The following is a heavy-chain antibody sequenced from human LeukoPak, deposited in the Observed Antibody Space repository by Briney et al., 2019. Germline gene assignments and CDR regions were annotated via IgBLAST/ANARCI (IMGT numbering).Heavy chain of an antibody. Sequence: SETLSLTCTVSGGSISSGDYYWSWIRQPPGKGLEWIGYIYYSGSTYYNPSLKSRVTISVDTSKNQFSLKLSSMTAADTAVYYCARDVDPPNNWFDPWGQGTLVTVSS. J-gene: IGHJ5*02. D-gene: IGHD5-12*01. CDR3: ARDVDPPNNWFDP. CDR2: IYYSGST. V-gene: IGHV4-30-4*08. CDR1: GGSISSGDYY.